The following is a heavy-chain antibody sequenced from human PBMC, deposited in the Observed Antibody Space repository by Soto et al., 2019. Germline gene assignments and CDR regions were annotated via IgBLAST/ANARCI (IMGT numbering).Heavy chain of an antibody. D-gene: IGHD6-25*01. V-gene: IGHV4-31*03. Sequence: QVQLQEAGPGLVKPSQTLSLTGTVSGGSISRGGYYWSWIRQHPGKGLDWIGYIYYSGSTYYNPSLKSRVTISVDTSKNQCSLKLSSVTAADTAVYYCARTAAAGLYYLAYWGRGSLVTVAS. CDR1: GGSISRGGYY. CDR2: IYYSGST. CDR3: ARTAAAGLYYLAY. J-gene: IGHJ4*02.